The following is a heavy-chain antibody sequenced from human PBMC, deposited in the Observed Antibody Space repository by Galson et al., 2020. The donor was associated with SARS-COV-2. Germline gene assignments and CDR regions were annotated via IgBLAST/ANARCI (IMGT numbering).Heavy chain of an antibody. CDR3: ARGGKGNRASY. V-gene: IGHV4-34*01. CDR1: GGSFSGYF. Sequence: SETLSLTCAVYGGSFSGYFWSRIRQPPGKGLEWIGEINHSGSISYHPSLKSRLTISVDTSKNQFSLRLSSVTAADTAVYFCARGGKGNRASYWGQGTLVTVSS. D-gene: IGHD3-10*01. CDR2: INHSGSI. J-gene: IGHJ4*02.